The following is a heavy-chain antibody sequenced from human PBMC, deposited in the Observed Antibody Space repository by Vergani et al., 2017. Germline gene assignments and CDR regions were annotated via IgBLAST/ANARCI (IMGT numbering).Heavy chain of an antibody. V-gene: IGHV4-30-2*01. D-gene: IGHD6-13*01. CDR3: ARGGPIAAAGI. CDR2: SYHSGST. J-gene: IGHJ4*02. Sequence: QLQLQESGSGLVKPSQTLSLTCAVSGGSISSGGDSWSSIREPPGKGLEWIGYSYHSGSTYYNPSLKSRVTISVARSKSQFSMKLSSVTAADTAVYYCARGGPIAAAGIWGQGTLVTVSS. CDR1: GGSISSGGDS.